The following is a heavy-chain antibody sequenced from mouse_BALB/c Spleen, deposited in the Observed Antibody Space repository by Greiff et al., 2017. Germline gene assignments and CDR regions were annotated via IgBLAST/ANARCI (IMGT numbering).Heavy chain of an antibody. CDR2: ISSGGST. Sequence: EVQVVESGGGLVKPGGSLKLSCAASGFTFSSYAMSWVRQTPEKRLEWVASISSGGSTYYPDSVKGRFTISRDNARNILYLQMSSLRSEDTAMYYCARFGYGAMDYWGQGTSVTVSS. J-gene: IGHJ4*01. CDR1: GFTFSSYA. D-gene: IGHD2-2*01. V-gene: IGHV5-6-5*01. CDR3: ARFGYGAMDY.